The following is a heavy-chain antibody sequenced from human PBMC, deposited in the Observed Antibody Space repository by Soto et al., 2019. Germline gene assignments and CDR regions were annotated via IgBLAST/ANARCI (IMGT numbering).Heavy chain of an antibody. CDR1: GGSISSGGYY. V-gene: IGHV4-31*03. CDR3: ARERSGYVGYYFDY. Sequence: PSETLSLTCTVSGGSISSGGYYWSWIRQHPGKGLEWIGYIYYSGSTYYNPSLKSRVTISVDTSKNQFSLKLSSVSAADTAVYYCARERSGYVGYYFDYWGQGTLVTVSS. CDR2: IYYSGST. D-gene: IGHD5-12*01. J-gene: IGHJ4*02.